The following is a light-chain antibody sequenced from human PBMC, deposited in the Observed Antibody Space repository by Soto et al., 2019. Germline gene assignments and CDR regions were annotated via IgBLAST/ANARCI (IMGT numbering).Light chain of an antibody. V-gene: IGKV1-5*01. CDR2: DAS. J-gene: IGKJ1*01. CDR1: DSINNW. CDR3: QDYTSYSGT. Sequence: NHVSQSPSTLSASKGDRVIITCRASDSINNWLAWYQQKPGKAPKLLIYDASTLETGVPSRFSGSAFGTEFTLTISSLQPDDFATYYCQDYTSYSGTFGQGTKVDIK.